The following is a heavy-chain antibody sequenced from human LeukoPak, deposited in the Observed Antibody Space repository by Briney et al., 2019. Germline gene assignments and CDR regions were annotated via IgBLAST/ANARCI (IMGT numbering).Heavy chain of an antibody. Sequence: ASVKVSCMGSGYSFSDSGINWVRQAPGQGLEWMGWISAYSGNTYFAQKFQGRVTLTTDTSTSTGYMELRTLRSDDTAVYYCARGENPVDAFDIWGHGTLVTVSS. CDR1: GYSFSDSG. J-gene: IGHJ3*02. V-gene: IGHV1-18*01. CDR2: ISAYSGNT. CDR3: ARGENPVDAFDI.